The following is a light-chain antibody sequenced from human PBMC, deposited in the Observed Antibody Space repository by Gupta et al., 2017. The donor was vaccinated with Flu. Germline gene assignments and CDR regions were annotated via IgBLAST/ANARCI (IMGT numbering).Light chain of an antibody. CDR3: ATWDSGLSAGV. Sequence: QSVLTQPPSVSAAPGQKVTISCSGSTSNVGSNFVSWYQKFPAEAPKLLLYDNNKRPSGIPDRFSGSKSGTSAALDITGLQTGDEADYYCATWDSGLSAGVFGGGTKLTVL. CDR1: TSNVGSNF. V-gene: IGLV1-51*01. CDR2: DNN. J-gene: IGLJ3*02.